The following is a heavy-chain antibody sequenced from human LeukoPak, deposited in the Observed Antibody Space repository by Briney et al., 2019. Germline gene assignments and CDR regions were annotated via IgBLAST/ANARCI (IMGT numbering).Heavy chain of an antibody. Sequence: ASVKVSCKASGYTFTGYYMHWVRQAPGQGLEWMGWINPNSGGTNYAQKLQGRVTMTIDTSTSTAYMELRSLRSDDTAVYYCARAYCSSTSCYGINDYWGQGTLVTVSS. J-gene: IGHJ4*02. V-gene: IGHV1-2*02. CDR1: GYTFTGYY. D-gene: IGHD2-2*01. CDR2: INPNSGGT. CDR3: ARAYCSSTSCYGINDY.